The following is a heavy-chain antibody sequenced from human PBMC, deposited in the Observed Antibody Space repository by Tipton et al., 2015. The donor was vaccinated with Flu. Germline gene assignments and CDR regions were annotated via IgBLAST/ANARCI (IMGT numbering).Heavy chain of an antibody. CDR1: GDSLTNGRS. V-gene: IGHV4-38-2*02. J-gene: IGHJ4*02. D-gene: IGHD4-17*01. Sequence: TLSLTCTVSGDSLTNGRSWDWVRQPPGKGLEWIGNFHHRGSTYYSPSLKSGATISMDTSKNQFSLTLISVTAADTAIYYCAGDRPYGDFSETLDYWGQGLLVTISS. CDR3: AGDRPYGDFSETLDY. CDR2: FHHRGST.